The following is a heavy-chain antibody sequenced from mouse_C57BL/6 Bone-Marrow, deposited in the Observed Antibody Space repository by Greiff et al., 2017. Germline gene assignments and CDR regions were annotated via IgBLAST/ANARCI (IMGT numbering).Heavy chain of an antibody. V-gene: IGHV1-7*01. Sequence: VQLQQSGAELAKPGASVKLSCKASGYAFTSYWMHWVKQRPGQGLEWIGYINPSSGYTKYNQKFKDKATLTADKSSSTAYMQLSSLTYEDSAVYYCASGWLLLPMDYWGQGTSVTVSS. CDR2: INPSSGYT. D-gene: IGHD2-3*01. CDR1: GYAFTSYW. CDR3: ASGWLLLPMDY. J-gene: IGHJ4*01.